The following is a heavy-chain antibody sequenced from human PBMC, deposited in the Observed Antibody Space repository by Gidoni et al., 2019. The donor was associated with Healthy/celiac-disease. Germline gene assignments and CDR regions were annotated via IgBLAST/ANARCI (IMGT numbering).Heavy chain of an antibody. J-gene: IGHJ3*02. CDR3: AKSVSSRTDTAMVYHAFDI. Sequence: EVQLLESGGGLVHPGGSLRLSCAASGFTFSSYAMSWVRQAPGKGLEWVSAISGSGGSTYYADAVKGRFTISRDNSKNTLYLQMNSLRAEDTAVYYCAKSVSSRTDTAMVYHAFDIWGQGTMVTVSS. CDR2: ISGSGGST. CDR1: GFTFSSYA. D-gene: IGHD5-18*01. V-gene: IGHV3-23*01.